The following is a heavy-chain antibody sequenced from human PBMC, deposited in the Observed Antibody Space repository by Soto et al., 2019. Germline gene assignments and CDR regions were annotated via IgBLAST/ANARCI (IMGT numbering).Heavy chain of an antibody. Sequence: GESLKISCNGSGYSFTIYCIGLVLQMPGKGLDWMWIIYPGDSDTRYSPSFQGQVTISADKSISTAYLQWSSLKASDTAMYYCARHYCSSTSCYPVYYYYYGMDVWGQGTTVTVSS. CDR1: GYSFTIYC. D-gene: IGHD2-2*01. V-gene: IGHV5-51*01. J-gene: IGHJ6*02. CDR2: IYPGDSDT. CDR3: ARHYCSSTSCYPVYYYYYGMDV.